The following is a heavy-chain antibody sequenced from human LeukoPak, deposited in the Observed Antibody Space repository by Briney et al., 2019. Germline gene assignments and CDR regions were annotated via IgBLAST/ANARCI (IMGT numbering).Heavy chain of an antibody. D-gene: IGHD4-23*01. J-gene: IGHJ4*02. CDR2: ISSSGSTI. Sequence: GGSLRLSCAATGFTFNIAWMSWVRQAPGKGLEWVSYISSSGSTIYYADSVKGRFTISRDNAKNSLYLQMNSLRAEDTAVYYCARDYGGSSPFDYWGQGTLVTVSS. CDR3: ARDYGGSSPFDY. V-gene: IGHV3-48*04. CDR1: GFTFNIAW.